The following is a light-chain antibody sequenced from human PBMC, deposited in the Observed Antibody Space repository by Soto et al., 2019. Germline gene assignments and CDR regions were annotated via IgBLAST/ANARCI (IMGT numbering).Light chain of an antibody. CDR1: QSVSSN. V-gene: IGKV3-15*01. J-gene: IGKJ1*01. CDR2: DAS. Sequence: EIVMTQSPATLSVSPGERATLSCRASQSVSSNLAWYQQKPGQAPRLLIYDASTRATGIPARFSGSGSGTDFTLTISSLQSDDFGVYYGRQYNNWPRTFGQGPKVEI. CDR3: RQYNNWPRT.